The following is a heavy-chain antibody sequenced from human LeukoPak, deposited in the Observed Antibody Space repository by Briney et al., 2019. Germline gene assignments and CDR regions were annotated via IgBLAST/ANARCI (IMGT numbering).Heavy chain of an antibody. D-gene: IGHD2-2*01. J-gene: IGHJ4*02. CDR2: IRGKAGGGTT. Sequence: GGSLRLSCTASGFTFGDYAMGWVHQAPGKGLEWVGFIRGKAGGGTTEYAASVKGRFTISRDDSQSIAYLQMNSLKTEDTAVYYCTRLIYCSGTSCYGHYFDYWGQGTLVTVSS. V-gene: IGHV3-49*04. CDR1: GFTFGDYA. CDR3: TRLIYCSGTSCYGHYFDY.